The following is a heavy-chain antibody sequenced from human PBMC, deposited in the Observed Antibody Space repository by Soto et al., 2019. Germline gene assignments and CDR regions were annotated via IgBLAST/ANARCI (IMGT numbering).Heavy chain of an antibody. CDR1: GFTLSCCG. Sequence: QVQVVESGAGVVQPGRSLRLPSAASGFTLSCCGMHWVRQAPGKGLEWVGVITYDGSEIHYGDSVKGRFTISRDSSENTVYLQMNSLRVEDSAVYYCAKEQSSGFYRVVDYWGQGTLVTVSP. CDR2: ITYDGSEI. D-gene: IGHD6-19*01. V-gene: IGHV3-30*18. J-gene: IGHJ4*02. CDR3: AKEQSSGFYRVVDY.